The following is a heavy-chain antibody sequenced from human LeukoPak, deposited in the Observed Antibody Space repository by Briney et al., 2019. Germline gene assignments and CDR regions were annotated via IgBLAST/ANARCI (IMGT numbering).Heavy chain of an antibody. CDR3: ARGRGGTYYWYDP. D-gene: IGHD1-26*01. CDR1: GGSINSDSHQ. V-gene: IGHV4-61*02. J-gene: IGHJ5*02. Sequence: SETLSLTCTVSGGSINSDSHQWSWIRQPAGKGMEWIGRSYTSGSTNYYPSLKNRATISVDTSKNQFSLKLTSVTAADTAVYYCARGRGGTYYWYDPWGQGTLVTVSS. CDR2: SYTSGST.